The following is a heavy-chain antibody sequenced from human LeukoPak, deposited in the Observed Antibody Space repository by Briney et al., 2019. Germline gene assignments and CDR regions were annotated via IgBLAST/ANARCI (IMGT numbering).Heavy chain of an antibody. Sequence: SETLSLTCAVYGGSFSGYYWSWIRQPPGKGQELIGEINHSGSTSYNPSLKSRVTISVDTSKNQFSLKLSSVTAADTGVYYCARTKSGYDPHRRGGYFDYWGQGTLVTVSS. CDR3: ARTKSGYDPHRRGGYFDY. D-gene: IGHD5-12*01. V-gene: IGHV4-34*01. CDR2: INHSGST. CDR1: GGSFSGYY. J-gene: IGHJ4*02.